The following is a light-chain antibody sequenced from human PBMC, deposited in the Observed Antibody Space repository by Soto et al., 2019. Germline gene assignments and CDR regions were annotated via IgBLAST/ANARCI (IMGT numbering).Light chain of an antibody. V-gene: IGKV3-20*01. Sequence: EMGLTQSPGTLSLSPGERATLSCRASQSVSSNNLAWYQQRPGEAPRVVIYGASTRATGIPERFSGSGSGTDFTLNISGLEPEDFAVYYCQQCGRSPFTFGPGTKVDIK. CDR1: QSVSSNN. CDR3: QQCGRSPFT. J-gene: IGKJ3*01. CDR2: GAS.